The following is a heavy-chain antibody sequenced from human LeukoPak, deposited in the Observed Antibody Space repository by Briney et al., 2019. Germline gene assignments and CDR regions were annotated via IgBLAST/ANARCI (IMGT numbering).Heavy chain of an antibody. CDR1: GVSVSNFY. D-gene: IGHD6-13*01. CDR3: ARGLTYSSSLRH. V-gene: IGHV4-4*07. CDR2: IYTNGNT. Sequence: SETLSLTCTVSGVSVSNFYWSWIRQPAGRGLEWIGRIYTNGNTNYSPSLKSRVTMSADTSKNQFSLKLSSVTAADTAVYYCARGLTYSSSLRHWGQGTLVTVSS. J-gene: IGHJ4*02.